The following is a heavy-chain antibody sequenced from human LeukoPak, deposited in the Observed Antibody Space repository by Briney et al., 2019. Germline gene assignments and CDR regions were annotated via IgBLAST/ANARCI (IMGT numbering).Heavy chain of an antibody. CDR2: ISGSGGST. CDR3: AKVNAYYYDSSGYWNY. D-gene: IGHD3-22*01. Sequence: PGGSLRLSCAASGFTFSSYVMSWVRQAPGKGLEWVYAISGSGGSTYYADSVKGRFTISRDNSKNTLYLQMNSLRAEDTAVYYCAKVNAYYYDSSGYWNYWGQGTLVTVSS. V-gene: IGHV3-23*01. J-gene: IGHJ4*02. CDR1: GFTFSSYV.